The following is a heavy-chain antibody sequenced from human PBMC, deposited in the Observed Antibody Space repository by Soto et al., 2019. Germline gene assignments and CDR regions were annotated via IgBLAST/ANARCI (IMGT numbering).Heavy chain of an antibody. CDR3: ARGLITGTTVYYYGMDV. D-gene: IGHD1-20*01. V-gene: IGHV1-69*13. CDR2: IIPIFGTA. CDR1: GGTFSSYA. J-gene: IGHJ6*02. Sequence: SVKVSCKASGGTFSSYAIRWVRQAPGQGLEWMGGIIPIFGTANYAQKFQGRVTITADESTSTAYMELSSLRSEDTAVYYCARGLITGTTVYYYGMDVWGQGTTVTVSS.